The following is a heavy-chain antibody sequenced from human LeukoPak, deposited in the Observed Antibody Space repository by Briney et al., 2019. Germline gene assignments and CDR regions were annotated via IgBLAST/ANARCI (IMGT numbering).Heavy chain of an antibody. CDR1: GGTFSSYA. CDR2: IIPIFGTA. V-gene: IGHV1-69*06. J-gene: IGHJ1*01. Sequence: SVKVSCKASGGTFSSYAISWVRQAPGQGLEWMGGIIPIFGTANYAQKFQGRVTITADKSTSTAYMELSSLRSEDTAVYYCASNGGSGSYYNDEARYFQHWGQGTLVTVSS. CDR3: ASNGGSGSYYNDEARYFQH. D-gene: IGHD3-10*01.